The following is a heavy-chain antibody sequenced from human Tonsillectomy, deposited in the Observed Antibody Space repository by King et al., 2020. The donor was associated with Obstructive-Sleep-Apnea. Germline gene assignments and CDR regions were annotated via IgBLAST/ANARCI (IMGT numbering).Heavy chain of an antibody. D-gene: IGHD2-15*01. CDR3: VKGTHRRYCTGGSCNNFYYDMDV. Sequence: VQLVESGGDLVQPGGSLRLSCSASGFTFSSYAMHWVRQAPGKGLEYASAISSNGGSTYYADSVRGRFTISRDNSKNTLHLQMSSLRAEDTAIYYCVKGTHRRYCTGGSCNNFYYDMDVWGQGTTVTVSS. V-gene: IGHV3-64D*06. CDR2: ISSNGGST. CDR1: GFTFSSYA. J-gene: IGHJ6*02.